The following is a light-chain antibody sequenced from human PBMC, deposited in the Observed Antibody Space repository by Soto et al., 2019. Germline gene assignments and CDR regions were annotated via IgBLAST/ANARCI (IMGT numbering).Light chain of an antibody. V-gene: IGLV2-14*01. CDR1: NSDVGAFEY. Sequence: QSALTQPASVSGSPGQSITISCTGTNSDVGAFEYVSWYQQHPGKAPKILIYEVSNRPSGVSNRFSGSKSGNTASLTISGLQADDEADYYCCSLTTSHTYVFGSGTKVTVL. J-gene: IGLJ1*01. CDR2: EVS. CDR3: CSLTTSHTYV.